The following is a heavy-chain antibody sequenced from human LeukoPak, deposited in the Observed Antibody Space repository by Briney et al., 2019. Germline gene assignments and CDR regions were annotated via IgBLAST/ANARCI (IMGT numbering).Heavy chain of an antibody. CDR2: IYYSGST. D-gene: IGHD3-10*01. Sequence: SETLSLTCTVSGGSISSSSYYWGWIRQPPGKGLEWIGSIYYSGSTYYNPFLKSRVTISVDTSKNQFSLKLSSVTAADTAVYYCARHEVRGSNVDYWGQGTLVTVPS. CDR3: ARHEVRGSNVDY. J-gene: IGHJ4*02. V-gene: IGHV4-39*01. CDR1: GGSISSSSYY.